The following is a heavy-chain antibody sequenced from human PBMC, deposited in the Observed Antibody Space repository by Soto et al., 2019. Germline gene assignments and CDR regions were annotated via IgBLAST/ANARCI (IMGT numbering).Heavy chain of an antibody. Sequence: LRLSCAAPGFSFSTYLMSWVRQAPGKGLEWVANIKQGGNEKFYVDSVKGRFTISRDNDKKSLYLQMDSLRVEDTAVYYCVGALTYEVPYYYYGMDVWGQGTTVTV. CDR1: GFSFSTYL. CDR3: VGALTYEVPYYYYGMDV. CDR2: IKQGGNEK. J-gene: IGHJ6*02. V-gene: IGHV3-7*01. D-gene: IGHD3-16*01.